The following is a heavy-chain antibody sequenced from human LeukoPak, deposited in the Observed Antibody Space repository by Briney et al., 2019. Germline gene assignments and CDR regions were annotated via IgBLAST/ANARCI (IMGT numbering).Heavy chain of an antibody. D-gene: IGHD3-3*01. J-gene: IGHJ5*01. V-gene: IGHV3-23*01. CDR3: AKEEAEVGRPNFHS. CDR2: VRGRGST. Sequence: PGGSLRLSCAASGFTFSNYAMSWGRQAPGKGPEWVSGVRGRGSTFYSDSVKGRFTISRDNTKNTVHLQMNSLRADDTAVYYCAKEEAEVGRPNFHSWGKGTLVTVSS. CDR1: GFTFSNYA.